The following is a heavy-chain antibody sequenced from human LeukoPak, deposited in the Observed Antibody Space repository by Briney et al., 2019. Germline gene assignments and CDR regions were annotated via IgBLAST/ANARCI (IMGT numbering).Heavy chain of an antibody. V-gene: IGHV1-2*02. CDR3: ARDLYCNSPKCYSSWFDT. CDR2: INPSNGGT. J-gene: IGHJ5*02. CDR1: GYTFTDYS. Sequence: ASVKVSCKPSGYTFTDYSIHWLRQVPGQGPEWIGWINPSNGGTNYAQSFQGRVTMTRDTSITTAYMELSRLRSDDTAVYYCARDLYCNSPKCYSSWFDTWGQGTLVTVSS. D-gene: IGHD2/OR15-2a*01.